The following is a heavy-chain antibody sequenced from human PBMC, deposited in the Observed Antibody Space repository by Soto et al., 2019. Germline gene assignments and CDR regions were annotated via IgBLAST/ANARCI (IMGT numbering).Heavy chain of an antibody. CDR1: GFTVSSNY. V-gene: IGHV3-53*01. Sequence: PGGSLRLSCAASGFTVSSNYMSWVRQAPGKGLEWVSVIYSGGSTYYADSVKGRFTVSRDTSKNTLYLQMNSLRAEDTAVYYCARDRSHYDSSGYYDYWGQGT. J-gene: IGHJ4*02. D-gene: IGHD3-22*01. CDR2: IYSGGST. CDR3: ARDRSHYDSSGYYDY.